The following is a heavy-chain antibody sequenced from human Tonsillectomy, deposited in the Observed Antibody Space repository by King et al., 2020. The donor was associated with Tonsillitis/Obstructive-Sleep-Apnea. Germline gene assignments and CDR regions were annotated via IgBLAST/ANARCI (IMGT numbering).Heavy chain of an antibody. CDR3: AKERENYYGSGSSYMGPYY. CDR1: GFTFSSYG. D-gene: IGHD3-10*01. CDR2: MSYDGSNK. J-gene: IGHJ4*02. Sequence: VQLVESGGGVVQPGRSLRLSCAASGFTFSSYGMHWVRQAPGKGLEWVAVMSYDGSNKYYADSVKGRFTISRDNSKNTLYLQMNSLRAEDTAVYYCAKERENYYGSGSSYMGPYYWGQGTLVTVSS. V-gene: IGHV3-30*18.